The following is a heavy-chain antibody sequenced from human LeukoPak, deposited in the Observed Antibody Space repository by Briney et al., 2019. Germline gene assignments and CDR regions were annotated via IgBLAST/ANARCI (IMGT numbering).Heavy chain of an antibody. CDR3: ARNGYNGAFDY. V-gene: IGHV3-74*01. J-gene: IGHJ4*02. Sequence: PGGSLRLSCAASGFTFSSYWMHWVRQAPGKGLVWVSHITNDGSSTSYADSVKGRFTISRDNAKNTLYLQLNSLGAEDTAVYYCARNGYNGAFDYWGQGTLVTVSS. CDR2: ITNDGSST. CDR1: GFTFSSYW. D-gene: IGHD5-24*01.